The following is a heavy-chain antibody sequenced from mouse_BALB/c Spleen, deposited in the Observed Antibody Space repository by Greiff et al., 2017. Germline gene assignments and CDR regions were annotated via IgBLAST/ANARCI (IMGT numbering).Heavy chain of an antibody. CDR3: ARVNYRYDEGWFAY. V-gene: IGHV2-6-7*01. J-gene: IGHJ3*01. CDR1: GFSLTGYG. Sequence: QVHVKQSGPGLVAPSQSLSITCTVSGFSLTGYGVNWVRQPPGKGLEWLGMIWGDGSTDYNSALKSRLSISKDNSKSQVFLKMNSLQTDDTARYYCARVNYRYDEGWFAYWGQGTLVTVSA. D-gene: IGHD2-14*01. CDR2: IWGDGST.